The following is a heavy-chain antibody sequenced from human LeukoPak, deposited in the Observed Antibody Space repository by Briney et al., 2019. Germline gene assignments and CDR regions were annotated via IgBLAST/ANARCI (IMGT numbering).Heavy chain of an antibody. Sequence: SETLSLTCAVYGGSFSGYYWSWIRQPPGKGLEWIGEINHSGSTNYNPSLKSRVTISVDTSKNQFSLKLSSVTAADTAVYYCARMVVVVPAAGWYYYYGMDVWGQGTTVTVSS. CDR3: ARMVVVVPAAGWYYYYGMDV. D-gene: IGHD2-2*01. J-gene: IGHJ6*02. V-gene: IGHV4-34*01. CDR2: INHSGST. CDR1: GGSFSGYY.